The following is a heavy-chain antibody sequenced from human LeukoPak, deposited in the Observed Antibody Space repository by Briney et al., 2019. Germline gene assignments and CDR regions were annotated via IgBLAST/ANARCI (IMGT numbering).Heavy chain of an antibody. CDR3: AKSRSIITPYYFDY. Sequence: SLRLSCAAXGFTFSSYAMSWVRQAPGKGLEWVSDISGSDGSTYYADSVKGRFTISRDNSKNTLYLQMNSLRAEDTAVYYCAKSRSIITPYYFDYWGQGTLVTVSS. J-gene: IGHJ4*02. V-gene: IGHV3-23*01. D-gene: IGHD3-22*01. CDR1: GFTFSSYA. CDR2: ISGSDGST.